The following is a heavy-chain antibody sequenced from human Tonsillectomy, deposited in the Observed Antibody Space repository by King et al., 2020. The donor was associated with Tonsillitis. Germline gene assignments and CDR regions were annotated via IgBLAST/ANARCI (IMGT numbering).Heavy chain of an antibody. D-gene: IGHD2-15*01. CDR2: INPTDSDT. V-gene: IGHV5-51*01. J-gene: IGHJ6*02. Sequence: VKLVESGAEVKKPGDSLKISCKGSGYTFTTYWIGWVRQMPGKGLEWMGIINPTDSDTRYSPSFQGQVTISADKSMGTAYLQWRSLRASDTAIYYCARQGYCSGVGCPIYYHSGLDVWGQGTTVTVSS. CDR3: ARQGYCSGVGCPIYYHSGLDV. CDR1: GYTFTTYW.